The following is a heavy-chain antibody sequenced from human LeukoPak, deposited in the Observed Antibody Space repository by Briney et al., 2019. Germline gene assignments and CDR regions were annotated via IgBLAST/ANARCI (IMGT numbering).Heavy chain of an antibody. V-gene: IGHV3-30*04. CDR2: ISYDGSNK. D-gene: IGHD4-17*01. Sequence: GRSLRLSCAASGFTFSSYAMHWVRQAPGKGLEWVAVISYDGSNKYYADSVKGRSTISRDNSKNTLYLQMNSLRAEDTAVYYCARDLSDYGDYTFAEYFQHWGQGTLVTVSS. CDR1: GFTFSSYA. CDR3: ARDLSDYGDYTFAEYFQH. J-gene: IGHJ1*01.